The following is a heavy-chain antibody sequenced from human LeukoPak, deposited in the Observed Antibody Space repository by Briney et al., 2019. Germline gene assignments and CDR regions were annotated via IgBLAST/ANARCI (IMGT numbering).Heavy chain of an antibody. CDR2: FIPILGIA. Sequence: SVKVSCKASGGTFSSYAISWVRQAPGQGLEWMGRFIPILGIANYAQKFQGRVTITADKSTSTAYMELSSLRSEDTAVYYCARERLGVLDYWGQGTLVTVSS. D-gene: IGHD6-19*01. J-gene: IGHJ4*02. CDR1: GGTFSSYA. CDR3: ARERLGVLDY. V-gene: IGHV1-69*04.